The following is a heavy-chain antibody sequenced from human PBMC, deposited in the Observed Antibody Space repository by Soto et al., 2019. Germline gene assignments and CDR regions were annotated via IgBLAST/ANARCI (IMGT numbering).Heavy chain of an antibody. CDR1: GGSFSGYY. D-gene: IGHD4-17*01. CDR2: INHSGST. J-gene: IGHJ6*02. Sequence: QVQLQQWGAGLLKPSETLSLTCAVYGGSFSGYYWSWIRQPPGKGLEWIGEINHSGSTNYNPSLKSRVTISVDTSKNQFSLKLSSVTAADTAVYYCARGRPPPFTVTTLGPRYYYGMDVWGQGTTVTVSS. CDR3: ARGRPPPFTVTTLGPRYYYGMDV. V-gene: IGHV4-34*01.